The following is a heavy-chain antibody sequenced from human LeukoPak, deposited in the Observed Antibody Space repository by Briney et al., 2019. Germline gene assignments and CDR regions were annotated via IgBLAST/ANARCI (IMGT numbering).Heavy chain of an antibody. V-gene: IGHV4-59*08. CDR1: GGSISSYY. D-gene: IGHD3-22*01. J-gene: IGHJ6*03. CDR3: ARWFCVTDTCLHMDV. Sequence: SETLSLTCTVSGGSISSYYWSWIRQPPGKGLEWIGYIYHTGSAAYNPSLKSRVTMSVDTSKNQFTLKLSSVTAADTAVYYCARWFCVTDTCLHMDVWGKGTTVTLSS. CDR2: IYHTGSA.